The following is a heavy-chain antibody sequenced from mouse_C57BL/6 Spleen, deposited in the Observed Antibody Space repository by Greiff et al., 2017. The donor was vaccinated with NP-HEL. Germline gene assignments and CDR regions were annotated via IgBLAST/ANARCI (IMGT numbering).Heavy chain of an antibody. CDR2: ISSGSSTI. CDR1: GFTFSDYG. J-gene: IGHJ1*03. Sequence: DVMLVESGGGLVKPGGSLKLSCAASGFTFSDYGMHWVRQAPEKGLEWVAYISSGSSTIYYADTVKGRFTISRDNAKNTLFLQMTSLRSEDTAMYYCARGITTVDRYFDVWGTGTTVTVSS. CDR3: ARGITTVDRYFDV. D-gene: IGHD1-1*01. V-gene: IGHV5-17*01.